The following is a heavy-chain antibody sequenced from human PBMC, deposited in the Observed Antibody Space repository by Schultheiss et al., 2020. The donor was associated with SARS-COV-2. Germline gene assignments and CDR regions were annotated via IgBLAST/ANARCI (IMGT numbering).Heavy chain of an antibody. J-gene: IGHJ6*03. CDR2: ISSSSSDT. CDR3: ARIVGPATYYYYMDV. Sequence: GGSLRLSCAASGFTFSSYSMNWVRQAPGKGLEWVSYISSSSSDTYYADSVKGRFTISRDNARNSLYLQMNSLRAEDTAVYYCARIVGPATYYYYMDVWGGGTTVTVSS. V-gene: IGHV3-48*01. D-gene: IGHD2-15*01. CDR1: GFTFSSYS.